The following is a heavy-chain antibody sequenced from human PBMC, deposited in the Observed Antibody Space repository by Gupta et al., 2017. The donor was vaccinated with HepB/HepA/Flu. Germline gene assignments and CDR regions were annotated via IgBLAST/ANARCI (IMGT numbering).Heavy chain of an antibody. Sequence: EVQLLESGGGLAQPGGSLRVSCAVSGFTIGGNAMSWVRQAPGKGLEWVSGIGSDTSTLDADSVGGRFTVSRDNSKNMVFLHMNSLTDEDTAVYYWAKDLHFSSALDVWVKVGTVTVS. CDR3: AKDLHFSSALDV. V-gene: IGHV3-23*01. D-gene: IGHD3-3*02. CDR1: GFTIGGNA. CDR2: IGSDTST. J-gene: IGHJ6*03.